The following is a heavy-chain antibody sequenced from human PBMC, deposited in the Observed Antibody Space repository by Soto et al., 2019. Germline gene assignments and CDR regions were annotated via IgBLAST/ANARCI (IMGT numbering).Heavy chain of an antibody. Sequence: SETXSLTCTISGVSISSYYFIWIRQPPGKGLEWIGYIYYSGSTNYNPSLKSRVTISVDTSKNQFSLKLSSVTAADTAVYYCERNKEWMAFDYWGQGTLVTVSS. CDR1: GVSISSYY. CDR3: ERNKEWMAFDY. V-gene: IGHV4-59*01. D-gene: IGHD3-3*01. J-gene: IGHJ4*02. CDR2: IYYSGST.